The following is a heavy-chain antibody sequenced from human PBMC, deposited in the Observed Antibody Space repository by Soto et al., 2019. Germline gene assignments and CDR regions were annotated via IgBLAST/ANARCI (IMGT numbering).Heavy chain of an antibody. CDR2: IYSGGST. V-gene: IGHV3-53*04. CDR3: ARDQKRTVTRDEHYYYYYMDV. D-gene: IGHD4-17*01. J-gene: IGHJ6*03. Sequence: GGSLRLSCAASGFTVSSNYMSWVRQAPGKGLEWVSVIYSGGSTYYADSVKGRFTISRHNSKNTLYLQMNSLRAEDTAVYYCARDQKRTVTRDEHYYYYYMDVWGKGTTVTVSS. CDR1: GFTVSSNY.